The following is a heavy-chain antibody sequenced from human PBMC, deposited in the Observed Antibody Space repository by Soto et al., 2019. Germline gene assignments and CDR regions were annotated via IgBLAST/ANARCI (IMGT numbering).Heavy chain of an antibody. Sequence: QVQLVESGGGVVQPGRSLRLSCAASGFTFSSYGMHWVRQAPGKGLEWVAVISYDGSYKYYADSVKGRFTISRDNSKNTLFLQMNSLRAEDTAVYYCAKWNGGFDYWGQGTLVTVSS. CDR3: AKWNGGFDY. J-gene: IGHJ4*02. D-gene: IGHD3-16*01. V-gene: IGHV3-30*18. CDR1: GFTFSSYG. CDR2: ISYDGSYK.